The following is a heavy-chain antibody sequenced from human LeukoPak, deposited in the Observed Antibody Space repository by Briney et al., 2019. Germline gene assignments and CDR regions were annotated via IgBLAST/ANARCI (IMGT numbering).Heavy chain of an antibody. D-gene: IGHD6-6*01. CDR2: ISWNSGSI. CDR1: GFTFDDYA. Sequence: GRSLRLSCAASGFTFDDYAMHWVRQAPGKGLEWVSGISWNSGSIGYADSVKGRFTISRDNAKNSLYLQMNSLRAEDMALYYCAKDNYSSSSASFDYWGQGTLVTVSS. V-gene: IGHV3-9*03. CDR3: AKDNYSSSSASFDY. J-gene: IGHJ4*02.